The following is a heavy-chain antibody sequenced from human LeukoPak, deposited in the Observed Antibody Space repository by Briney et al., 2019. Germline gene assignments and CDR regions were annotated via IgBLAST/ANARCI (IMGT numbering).Heavy chain of an antibody. V-gene: IGHV1-2*02. CDR2: INPNSGGT. CDR3: ARELAARPGYYFDY. CDR1: GYTFTSYG. D-gene: IGHD6-6*01. J-gene: IGHJ4*02. Sequence: GASVKVSCKASGYTFTSYGISWVRQAPGQGLEWMGWINPNSGGTNYAQKFQGRVTMTRDTSISTAYMELSRLRSDDTAVYYCARELAARPGYYFDYWGQGTLVTVSS.